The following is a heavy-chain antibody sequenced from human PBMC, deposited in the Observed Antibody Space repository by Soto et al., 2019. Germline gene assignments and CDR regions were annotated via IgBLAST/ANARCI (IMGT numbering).Heavy chain of an antibody. J-gene: IGHJ6*02. Sequence: SETLSLTCTVSGGSISSGGYYWSWIRQHPGKGLEWIGYIYYSGSTYYNPSLKSRVTISVDTSKNQFSLKLSSVTAADTAVYYCARGTYGGDYYHYYGMDVWGQGYTVTVSS. CDR2: IYYSGST. CDR1: GGSISSGGYY. D-gene: IGHD4-17*01. CDR3: ARGTYGGDYYHYYGMDV. V-gene: IGHV4-31*03.